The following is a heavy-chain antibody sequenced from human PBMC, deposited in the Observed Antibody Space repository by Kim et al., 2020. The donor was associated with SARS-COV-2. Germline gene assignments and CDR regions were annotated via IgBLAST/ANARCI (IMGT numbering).Heavy chain of an antibody. CDR3: ARGSSSSNWYFDL. D-gene: IGHD6-6*01. Sequence: AQKFQGRVTITADESTSTAYMELSSLRSEDTAVYYCARGSSSSNWYFDLWGRGTLVTVSS. V-gene: IGHV1-69*01. J-gene: IGHJ2*01.